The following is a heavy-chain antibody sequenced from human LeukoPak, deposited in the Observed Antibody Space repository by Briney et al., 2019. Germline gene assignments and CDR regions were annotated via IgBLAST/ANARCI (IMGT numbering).Heavy chain of an antibody. V-gene: IGHV3-23*01. Sequence: GXXLRLSCAASGFTFSSYAMGWVRQAPGKGLEWVSAITVSGGNKYYADSVKGRFTISRDNSKNTLYLQVNSLRAEDTAVYYCAKGNGYSYGRYYFDYWGQGTLVTVSS. CDR2: ITVSGGNK. CDR1: GFTFSSYA. D-gene: IGHD5-18*01. CDR3: AKGNGYSYGRYYFDY. J-gene: IGHJ4*02.